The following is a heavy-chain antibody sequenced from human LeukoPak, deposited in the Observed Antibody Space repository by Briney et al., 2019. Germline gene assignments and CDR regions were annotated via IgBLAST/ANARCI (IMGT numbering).Heavy chain of an antibody. CDR2: MKEDGGEK. J-gene: IGHJ2*01. Sequence: GGPLRLSCAASGFIFSPYWVTWVRQAPGMGLEWVANMKEDGGEKFYVDSVRGRFTISRDNAKNSLYLQMNSLRVEDTGVYYCARVRTEWYIDLWGRGTLVTVS. D-gene: IGHD2-8*02. CDR3: ARVRTEWYIDL. CDR1: GFIFSPYW. V-gene: IGHV3-7*01.